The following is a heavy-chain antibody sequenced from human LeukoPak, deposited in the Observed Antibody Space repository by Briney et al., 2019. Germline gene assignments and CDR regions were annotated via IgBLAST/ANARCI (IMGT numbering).Heavy chain of an antibody. V-gene: IGHV4-59*01. Sequence: SETLSLTCTVSGGSISSYYWSWIRQPPGKGLEWIGYIYYSGSTNYNPSLKSRVTISLDTSKNQFSLKLSSVTAADTAVYYCARAQSGSGWYNYYYYGMDVWGKGTTVTVSS. CDR2: IYYSGST. D-gene: IGHD6-19*01. CDR3: ARAQSGSGWYNYYYYGMDV. J-gene: IGHJ6*04. CDR1: GGSISSYY.